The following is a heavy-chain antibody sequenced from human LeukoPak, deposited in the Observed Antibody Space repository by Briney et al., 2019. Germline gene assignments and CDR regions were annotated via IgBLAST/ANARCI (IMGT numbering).Heavy chain of an antibody. V-gene: IGHV4-59*01. D-gene: IGHD1-1*01. J-gene: IGHJ6*02. Sequence: ASETLSLTCTVSGGSISSYYWSWIRQPPGKGLEWIGYIYYSGSTNYNPSLKSRVTISVDTSKNQFSLKLSSVTAADTAVYYCAREGPGKTCMDVWGQGTTVTVSS. CDR1: GGSISSYY. CDR2: IYYSGST. CDR3: AREGPGKTCMDV.